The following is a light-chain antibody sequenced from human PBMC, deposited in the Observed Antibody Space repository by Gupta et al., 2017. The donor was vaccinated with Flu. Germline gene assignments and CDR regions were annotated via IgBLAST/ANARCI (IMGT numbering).Light chain of an antibody. CDR1: SSDVGGYNH. CDR2: EVS. V-gene: IGLV2-14*01. Sequence: ITISCTGTSSDVGGYNHVSWYQQHPGKAPKLMIYEVSNRPAGVANRFSGSKSGNTASLTISGLQAEDEADYYCSSYTSSSTLVFGGGTKLTVL. J-gene: IGLJ2*01. CDR3: SSYTSSSTLV.